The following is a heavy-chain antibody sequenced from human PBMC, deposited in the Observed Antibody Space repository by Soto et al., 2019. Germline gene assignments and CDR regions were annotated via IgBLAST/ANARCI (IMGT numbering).Heavy chain of an antibody. J-gene: IGHJ6*03. V-gene: IGHV4-39*01. Sequence: QLQLQESGPGLVKPSETLSLTCTVSGGSISSSSYYWGWIRQPPGKGLEWIGSIYYSGSTYYNPSLKSRVTISVDTSKNQFPLKLSSVTAADTAVYYCARHADCSSTSCYRLYYYYYMDVWGKGTTLTVSS. D-gene: IGHD2-2*01. CDR1: GGSISSSSYY. CDR2: IYYSGST. CDR3: ARHADCSSTSCYRLYYYYYMDV.